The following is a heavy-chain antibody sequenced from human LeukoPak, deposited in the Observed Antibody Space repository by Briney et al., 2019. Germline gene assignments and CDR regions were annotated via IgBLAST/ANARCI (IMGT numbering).Heavy chain of an antibody. J-gene: IGHJ4*02. V-gene: IGHV3-21*01. CDR2: ISSTSSYI. CDR1: GFTFSTYT. Sequence: GGSLRLSCAASGFTFSTYTMSWVRQAPGKGLEWVSSISSTSSYIYYADSVKGRFTISRDTAKNSLYLQMNTLRAEDTAVYYCARVQGSSGWYIFDYWGQGTLVTVSS. CDR3: ARVQGSSGWYIFDY. D-gene: IGHD6-19*01.